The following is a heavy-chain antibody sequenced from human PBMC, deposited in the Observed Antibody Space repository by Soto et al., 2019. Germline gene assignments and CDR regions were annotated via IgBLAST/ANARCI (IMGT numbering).Heavy chain of an antibody. CDR2: IYWDDDE. J-gene: IGHJ6*02. Sequence: ITLKESGPTLVKPTQTLTLTCTFSGFSLNTGGVGVGWVRQPRGKAMEWLALIYWDDDERYRPSLRSRLNIPKDTINKPVVITMTNMDPEDTATYYCVRNWRYYGGDYYYGMDAWGQGTTVTVSS. D-gene: IGHD3-10*01. CDR1: GFSLNTGGVG. V-gene: IGHV2-5*02. CDR3: VRNWRYYGGDYYYGMDA.